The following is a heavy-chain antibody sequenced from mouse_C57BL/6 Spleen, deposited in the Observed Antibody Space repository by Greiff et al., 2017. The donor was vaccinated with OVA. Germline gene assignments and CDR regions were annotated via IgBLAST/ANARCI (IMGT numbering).Heavy chain of an antibody. Sequence: EVQLQESGEGLVKPGGSLKLSCAASGFTFSSYAMSWVRQTPEKRLEWVAYISSGGDYIYYADTVKGRFTISRDNARNTLYLQMSSLKSEDTAMYYCTRGVVGGYFDYWGQGTTLTVSS. CDR3: TRGVVGGYFDY. V-gene: IGHV5-9-1*02. CDR2: ISSGGDYI. J-gene: IGHJ2*01. D-gene: IGHD1-1*01. CDR1: GFTFSSYA.